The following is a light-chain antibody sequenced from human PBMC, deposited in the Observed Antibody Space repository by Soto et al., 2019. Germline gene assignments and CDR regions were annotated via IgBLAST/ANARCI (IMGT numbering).Light chain of an antibody. Sequence: DIQMTQSPSTLSASIGDRVTITCRASQSVDSWLAWYQQQPGKAPKVLIYRASTLQTGVPSRFSGTGSGTQFTLTISSLQPDDFATYYCQHYNDYSRVFGQGTKVEVK. CDR2: RAS. CDR3: QHYNDYSRV. CDR1: QSVDSW. J-gene: IGKJ1*01. V-gene: IGKV1-5*03.